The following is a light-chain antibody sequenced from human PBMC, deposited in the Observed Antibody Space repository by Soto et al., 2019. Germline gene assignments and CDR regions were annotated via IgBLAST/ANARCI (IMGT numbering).Light chain of an antibody. Sequence: QSVLTQPPSVSGAPGQRVTISCTGSTSNIGAGYDVHWYQQLPGTAPKLLMYGNSNRPSGVPDRFSGSKSGTSASLAITKLQAGDEADYYCQSYDSGLSVVFGGGTKLTVL. V-gene: IGLV1-40*01. J-gene: IGLJ2*01. CDR3: QSYDSGLSVV. CDR1: TSNIGAGYD. CDR2: GNS.